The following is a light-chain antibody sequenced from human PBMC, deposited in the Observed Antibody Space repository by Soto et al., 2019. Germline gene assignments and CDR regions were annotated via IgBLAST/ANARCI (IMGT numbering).Light chain of an antibody. CDR2: DVS. J-gene: IGLJ2*01. V-gene: IGLV2-11*01. CDR3: CSYAGSYTPVV. CDR1: SSDVGGYEF. Sequence: QSALTQPSSVSGSPGQSVAISCTGTSSDVGGYEFVSWYQQYPGKAPRLMIYDVSKRPSGVPDRFSGYKSGNTASLTISGLQAKDEADYYYCSYAGSYTPVVFGGGTKLTVL.